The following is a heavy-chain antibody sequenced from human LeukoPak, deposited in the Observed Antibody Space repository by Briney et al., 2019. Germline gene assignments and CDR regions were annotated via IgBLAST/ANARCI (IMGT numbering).Heavy chain of an antibody. D-gene: IGHD3-16*02. CDR3: ARDKLGLGELSLYDE. CDR1: GYTLTVHS. V-gene: IGHV1-2*02. J-gene: IGHJ4*02. Sequence: ASVMVSCKASGYTLTVHSMHWVRQAPGQGLEWMGWMNPNSGGTKYTRKFQGRVTMTRDTSISTAYMELSRLTSDATAMYYCARDKLGLGELSLYDEWGQGTQVTVSS. CDR2: MNPNSGGT.